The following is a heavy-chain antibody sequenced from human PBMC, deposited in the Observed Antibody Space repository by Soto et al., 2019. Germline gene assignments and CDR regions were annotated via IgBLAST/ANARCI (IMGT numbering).Heavy chain of an antibody. Sequence: QVQLVQSGAEVKKPGSSVKVSCKASGGTFSSYAISWVRQAPGQGLEWMGGIIPIFGTANYAQKFQGRVTITADESTSTAYMELSSLRSEDTAVYYCACHIVATVDGYYYYGMDVWGQETTVTVSS. D-gene: IGHD5-12*01. V-gene: IGHV1-69*01. CDR3: ACHIVATVDGYYYYGMDV. CDR1: GGTFSSYA. J-gene: IGHJ6*02. CDR2: IIPIFGTA.